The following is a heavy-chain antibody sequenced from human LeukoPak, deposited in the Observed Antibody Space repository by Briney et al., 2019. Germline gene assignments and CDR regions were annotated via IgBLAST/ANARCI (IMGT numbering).Heavy chain of an antibody. Sequence: GGSLRLSCTASGFTFGDYAMSWFRQAPGKGLEWVGFIRSKAYGGTTEYAASVKGRFTISRDDSKSIAYLQMNSLKTEDTAVYYCTRDPRYCSGGSCYSGYWGQGTLVTVSS. CDR3: TRDPRYCSGGSCYSGY. V-gene: IGHV3-49*03. CDR1: GFTFGDYA. J-gene: IGHJ4*02. CDR2: IRSKAYGGTT. D-gene: IGHD2-15*01.